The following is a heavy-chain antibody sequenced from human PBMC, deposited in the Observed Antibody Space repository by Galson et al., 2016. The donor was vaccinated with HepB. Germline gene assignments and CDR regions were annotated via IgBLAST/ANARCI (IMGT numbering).Heavy chain of an antibody. J-gene: IGHJ4*02. CDR3: ARDKNERGYSYGHFDY. Sequence: KGLEWIGYIHYSGSTYYNLSLESRVSISVDTSKNQFSLKLSSVTAADTAVYYCARDKNERGYSYGHFDYWGQGALVTVSS. V-gene: IGHV4-31*02. CDR2: IHYSGST. D-gene: IGHD5-18*01.